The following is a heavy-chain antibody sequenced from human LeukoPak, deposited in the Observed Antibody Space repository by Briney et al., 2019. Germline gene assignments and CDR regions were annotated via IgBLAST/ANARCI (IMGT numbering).Heavy chain of an antibody. CDR1: GGSISSYY. Sequence: SETLSLTCTVSGGSISSYYWSWIRQPPGKGLEWIGYFYYSGSTNYNPSLKSRVTISVDTSKNQFSLKLTSVTAADTAVYYCTRGGLGGWYLFDYWGQGTLVTVSS. D-gene: IGHD6-19*01. CDR2: FYYSGST. CDR3: TRGGLGGWYLFDY. J-gene: IGHJ4*02. V-gene: IGHV4-59*01.